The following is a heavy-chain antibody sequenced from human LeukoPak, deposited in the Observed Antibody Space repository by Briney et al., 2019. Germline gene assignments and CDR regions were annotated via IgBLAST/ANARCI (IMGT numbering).Heavy chain of an antibody. Sequence: GGSLRLSCAASGLTFDDYGMSWARQAPGKGLEWVSGINWNGGSTGYADSMKGRFTISRDNAKNSLYLQMNSLRAEDTALYYCARAVGSSGCDYWGQGTLVTVSS. V-gene: IGHV3-20*04. CDR2: INWNGGST. D-gene: IGHD6-19*01. J-gene: IGHJ4*02. CDR3: ARAVGSSGCDY. CDR1: GLTFDDYG.